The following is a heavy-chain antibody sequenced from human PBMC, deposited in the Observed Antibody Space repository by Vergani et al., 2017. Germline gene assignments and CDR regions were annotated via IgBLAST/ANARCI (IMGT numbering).Heavy chain of an antibody. V-gene: IGHV3-23*01. Sequence: EVQLLESGGSLKQPGGSVRLSCAASGFTFSTYAMHWVRQAPGKGLEWVSALTGGGVSTYYADSFKGRFIISRDNSRDTLYLQMNSLRPEDTATYYCVKEAWSYENVFDSWCQGTLVTVAS. CDR1: GFTFSTYA. D-gene: IGHD1-26*01. CDR3: VKEAWSYENVFDS. CDR2: LTGGGVST. J-gene: IGHJ4*02.